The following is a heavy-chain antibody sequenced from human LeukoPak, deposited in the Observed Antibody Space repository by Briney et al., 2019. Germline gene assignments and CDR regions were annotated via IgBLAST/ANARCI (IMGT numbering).Heavy chain of an antibody. CDR3: AKGASPFDY. J-gene: IGHJ4*02. V-gene: IGHV3-23*01. CDR2: IIGGDATI. CDR1: GFPFSTYT. Sequence: GGSLRLSCAASGFPFSTYTVSWVRQAPGKGLQWFSSIIGGDATIYYADSVKGRFTISRDISKNTLYLQMNSLRAEDTAIYYCAKGASPFDYLGQGTLVTVSS.